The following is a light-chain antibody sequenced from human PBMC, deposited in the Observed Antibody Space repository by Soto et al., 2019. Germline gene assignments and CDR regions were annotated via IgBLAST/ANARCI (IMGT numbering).Light chain of an antibody. CDR1: QLCISRD. J-gene: IGKJ1*01. V-gene: IGKV3-20*01. CDR2: GAR. CDR3: KPYGTSQWT. Sequence: ELFWTQSCGTLSVSPGSRATSSCMASQLCISRDLAWYQQKPVQAPRILIYGARTRATGVPARFSASGSGTDFSLTIRTREREDFAVYYCKPYGTSQWTLGDWSKVDNK.